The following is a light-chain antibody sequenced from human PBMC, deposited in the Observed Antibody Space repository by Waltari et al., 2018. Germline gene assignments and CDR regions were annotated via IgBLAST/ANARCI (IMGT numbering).Light chain of an antibody. J-gene: IGKJ2*01. CDR2: KTS. CDR3: QYYDNLPMFT. V-gene: IGKV1-33*01. Sequence: DIQLTQSPSSLAASVGDRVTLTCRASQDIGGYLNWYQQQPGKAPKLLIYKTSILKNGVPARFSGGSSRIDYTLTITNLQPEDIATYYCQYYDNLPMFTFGPGTKVEIK. CDR1: QDIGGY.